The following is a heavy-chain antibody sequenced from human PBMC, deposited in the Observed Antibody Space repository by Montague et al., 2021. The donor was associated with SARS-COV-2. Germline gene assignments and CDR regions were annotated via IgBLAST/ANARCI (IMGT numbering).Heavy chain of an antibody. D-gene: IGHD2-2*01. J-gene: IGHJ5*02. V-gene: IGHV4-34*01. CDR3: ARGGRGSRYHLLSGTWFDP. Sequence: SESLSLTCAVYGGSFSGYYWSWIRQSPGKGLEWIGEINHSGTTNYNPSLKSRVIISADTSKNQFSLKTSSVTAAATAVYYCARGGRGSRYHLLSGTWFDPWGQGTLVTVSS. CDR1: GGSFSGYY. CDR2: INHSGTT.